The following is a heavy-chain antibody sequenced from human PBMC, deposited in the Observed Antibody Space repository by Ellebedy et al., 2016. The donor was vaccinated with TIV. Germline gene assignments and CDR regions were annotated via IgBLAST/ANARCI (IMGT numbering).Heavy chain of an antibody. V-gene: IGHV1-8*01. CDR2: LNPNSGNT. D-gene: IGHD3-10*01. CDR3: ARTMVRGAPGIDY. CDR1: GYTFTSYD. Sequence: ASVKVSXXPSGYTFTSYDINWVRQATGQGPEWMGWLNPNSGNTGYLQNFQGRVTMTRDTSISTAYMELSGLRSEDTALYYCARTMVRGAPGIDYWGQGTLVTVSS. J-gene: IGHJ4*02.